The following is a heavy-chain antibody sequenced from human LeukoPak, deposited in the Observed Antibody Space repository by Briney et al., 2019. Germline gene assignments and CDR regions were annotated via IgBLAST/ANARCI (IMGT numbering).Heavy chain of an antibody. V-gene: IGHV3-53*01. D-gene: IGHD2/OR15-2a*01. CDR2: IFPDGRT. Sequence: GGSLILSCAASGLIVTDNYFSWVRQAPGKGLEWVSVIFPDGRTYHADSVKGRFTISRDRPKNTLLLQMNSLRADDTALYHCARTNTVYGDFDYWGQGILVTVSS. CDR3: ARTNTVYGDFDY. CDR1: GLIVTDNY. J-gene: IGHJ4*02.